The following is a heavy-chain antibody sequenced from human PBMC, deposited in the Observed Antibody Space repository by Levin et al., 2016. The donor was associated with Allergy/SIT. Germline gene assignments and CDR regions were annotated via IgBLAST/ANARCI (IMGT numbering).Heavy chain of an antibody. D-gene: IGHD6-13*01. CDR2: ISSSSSHI. CDR3: ARDKGYY. Sequence: GESLKISCAASGFTFSDYSMNWVRQAPGKGLEWVSSISSSSSHIYYADSVKGRFTISRDNAKNSLFLQMNGLRAEDTAVYYCARDKGYYWGQGTLVTVSS. V-gene: IGHV3-21*01. J-gene: IGHJ4*02. CDR1: GFTFSDYS.